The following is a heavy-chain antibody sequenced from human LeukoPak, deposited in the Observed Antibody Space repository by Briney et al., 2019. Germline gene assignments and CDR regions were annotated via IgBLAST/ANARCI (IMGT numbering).Heavy chain of an antibody. CDR3: ARVKGGYEDY. V-gene: IGHV4-30-4*08. Sequence: PSETLSLTCTVSGGSISSSSYYWGWIRQPPGKGLEWIGYIYYSGSTYYNPSLKSRVTISVDTSKNQFSLKLSSVTAADTAVYYCARVKGGYEDYWGQGTLVTVSS. J-gene: IGHJ4*02. D-gene: IGHD3-22*01. CDR1: GGSISSSSYY. CDR2: IYYSGST.